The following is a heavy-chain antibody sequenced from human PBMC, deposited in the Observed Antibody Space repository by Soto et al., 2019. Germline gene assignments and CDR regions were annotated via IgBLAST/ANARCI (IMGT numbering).Heavy chain of an antibody. Sequence: PGGSLRLSCAAFGFTFSDYWMHWVRQAPGKGLVWVSRINSGGTSTNYADSVKGRFTISRDNAKNTLYLQMNSLRAEDTAVYYCVAGRYKRNGFDPWGQGTLVTVYS. V-gene: IGHV3-74*01. J-gene: IGHJ5*02. CDR3: VAGRYKRNGFDP. CDR1: GFTFSDYW. D-gene: IGHD1-20*01. CDR2: INSGGTST.